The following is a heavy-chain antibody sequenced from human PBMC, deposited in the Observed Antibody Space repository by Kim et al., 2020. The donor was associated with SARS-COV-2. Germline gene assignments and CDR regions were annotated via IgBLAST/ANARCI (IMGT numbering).Heavy chain of an antibody. J-gene: IGHJ4*02. Sequence: GGSLRLSCAASGFTVSSNYMSWVRQAPGKGLEWVSVIYSGGSTYYADSVKGRFTISRHNSKNTLYLQMNSLRAEDTAVYYCASTTLGYCSGGSCYAQDYWGQGTLVTVSS. CDR3: ASTTLGYCSGGSCYAQDY. CDR1: GFTVSSNY. V-gene: IGHV3-53*04. CDR2: IYSGGST. D-gene: IGHD2-15*01.